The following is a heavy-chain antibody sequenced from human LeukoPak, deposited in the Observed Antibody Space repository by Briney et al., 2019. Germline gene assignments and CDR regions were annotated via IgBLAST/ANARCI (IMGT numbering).Heavy chain of an antibody. V-gene: IGHV6-1*01. CDR1: GASVSSNSAA. CDR3: ARGGPICSSTSCYVPNYYYYGMDV. J-gene: IGHJ6*02. Sequence: SQTLSLTCAISGASVSSNSAAWNWIRQSPSRGLEWLGRTYYRSKWYNDYAVSVKSRITINPDTSKNQFSLQLNSVTPEDTAVYYCARGGPICSSTSCYVPNYYYYGMDVWGQGTTVTVSS. CDR2: TYYRSKWYN. D-gene: IGHD2-2*01.